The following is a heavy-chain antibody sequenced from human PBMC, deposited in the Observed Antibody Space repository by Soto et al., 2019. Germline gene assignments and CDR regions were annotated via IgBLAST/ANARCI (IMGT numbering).Heavy chain of an antibody. CDR1: GYTFHGFY. CDR3: ERVELGYDYADV. V-gene: IGHV1-46*02. CDR2: INPSGDGT. Sequence: ASVKVSCKGFGYTFHGFYMHLVRQAPGQGLEWMGVINPSGDGTSYAQKFQGRVTMTRDTSTSTVYMELSSLRSEDTAVYYCERVELGYDYADVWVQRSTVIVSS. J-gene: IGHJ6*02. D-gene: IGHD4-17*01.